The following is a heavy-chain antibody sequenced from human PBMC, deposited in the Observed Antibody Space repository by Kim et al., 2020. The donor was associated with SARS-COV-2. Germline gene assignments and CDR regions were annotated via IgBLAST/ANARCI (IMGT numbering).Heavy chain of an antibody. D-gene: IGHD6-13*01. Sequence: SETLSLTCTVSGGSIRSSTYCWGWIRQPPGKGLEWIGNIYYSGSAYYNPSLKSRVTISVDTSKNQFSLKLNSVTAADTAVYYCARLVRSRMAASGTGPYFDYWSQGTLVTVSS. CDR1: GGSIRSSTYC. CDR2: IYYSGSA. V-gene: IGHV4-39*01. J-gene: IGHJ4*02. CDR3: ARLVRSRMAASGTGPYFDY.